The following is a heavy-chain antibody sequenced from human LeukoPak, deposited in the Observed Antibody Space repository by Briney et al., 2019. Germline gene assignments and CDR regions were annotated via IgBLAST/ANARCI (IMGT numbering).Heavy chain of an antibody. Sequence: PSETLSLTCAVSGGSISSSNWWSWVRQPPGKGLEWIGEIYHSGSTNYNPSLKSRVTISVDKSKNQFSLKLSSVTAADTAVYYCARGPETATAIEPFDYWGQGTLVTVSS. V-gene: IGHV4-4*02. J-gene: IGHJ4*02. CDR2: IYHSGST. CDR3: ARGPETATAIEPFDY. D-gene: IGHD2-21*02. CDR1: GGSISSSNW.